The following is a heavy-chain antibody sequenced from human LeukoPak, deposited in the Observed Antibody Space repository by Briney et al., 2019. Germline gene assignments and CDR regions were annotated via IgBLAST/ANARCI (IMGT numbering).Heavy chain of an antibody. CDR3: ARSAKSSHSTYSVVVPAAMRGDYYYYYGMDV. V-gene: IGHV3-23*01. D-gene: IGHD2-2*01. Sequence: GGSLRLSCAASGFTFSSYAMSWVRQAPGKGLEWVSAISGSGGSTYYADSVKGRFTISRDNSKNTLYLQMNNLRAEDTAVYYCARSAKSSHSTYSVVVPAAMRGDYYYYYGMDVWGKGTTVTVSS. J-gene: IGHJ6*04. CDR1: GFTFSSYA. CDR2: ISGSGGST.